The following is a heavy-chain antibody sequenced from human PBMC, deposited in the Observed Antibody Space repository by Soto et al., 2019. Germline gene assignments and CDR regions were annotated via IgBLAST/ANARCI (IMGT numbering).Heavy chain of an antibody. CDR2: IYYSGST. Sequence: QLQLQESGPGLVKPSETLSLTCTVSGGSISSSSYYWGWIRQPPGKGLEWIGSIYYSGSTYYNPSLKRRGASSVDTSKNPFSLELSSVTAADPAVYYCARQTVLGSSWYTDYWGQGTLVTVSS. CDR1: GGSISSSSYY. V-gene: IGHV4-39*01. D-gene: IGHD6-13*01. J-gene: IGHJ4*02. CDR3: ARQTVLGSSWYTDY.